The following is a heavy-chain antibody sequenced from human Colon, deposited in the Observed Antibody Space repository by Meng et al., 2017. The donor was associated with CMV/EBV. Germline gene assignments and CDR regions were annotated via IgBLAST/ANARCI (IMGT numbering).Heavy chain of an antibody. D-gene: IGHD5-18*01. CDR1: GFTFSNYA. J-gene: IGHJ6*02. CDR3: ARDSPSGYSESDV. Sequence: GESLKISCEGSGFTFSNYAMSWVRQAPGKGLEWLSVISGGGTTTYYADSVKGRFTISRDNSKNSLYLQMNSLRAEDTALYYCARDSPSGYSESDVWGQGTTVTVSS. V-gene: IGHV3-23*01. CDR2: ISGGGTTT.